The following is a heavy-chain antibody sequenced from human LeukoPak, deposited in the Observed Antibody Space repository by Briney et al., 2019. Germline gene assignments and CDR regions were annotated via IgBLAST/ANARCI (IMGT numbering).Heavy chain of an antibody. CDR3: AREGGPYDAFDI. J-gene: IGHJ3*02. D-gene: IGHD3-16*01. CDR1: GFTFSSYW. CDR2: INTDGSST. Sequence: GGSLRLSCAASGFTFSSYWMHWVRQAPGKGLVWVSRINTDGSSTSYADSVKGRFTISRDNAKNTLYLQMNSLRAEDTAVYYCAREGGPYDAFDIWGQGTMVTVSS. V-gene: IGHV3-74*01.